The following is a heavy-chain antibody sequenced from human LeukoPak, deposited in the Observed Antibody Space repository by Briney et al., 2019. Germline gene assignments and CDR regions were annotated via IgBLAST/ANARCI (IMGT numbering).Heavy chain of an antibody. V-gene: IGHV4-31*03. CDR3: VRNSNDYSYFDY. D-gene: IGHD3-22*01. CDR2: IYYSGTT. Sequence: SETLSLTCTVSGGSISSGGYYWTWIRQHPGKGLEWTGYIYYSGTTYYNPSLESRVTISVDTSKNQFSLKLSSVTAADTAVYYCVRNSNDYSYFDYWGQGTLVTVSA. J-gene: IGHJ4*02. CDR1: GGSISSGGYY.